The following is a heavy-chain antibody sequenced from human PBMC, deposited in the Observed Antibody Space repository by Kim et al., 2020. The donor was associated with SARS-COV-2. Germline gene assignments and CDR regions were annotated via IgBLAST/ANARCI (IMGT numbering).Heavy chain of an antibody. CDR1: GFTFSSYG. J-gene: IGHJ4*02. D-gene: IGHD2-15*01. CDR3: AKRDEETDN. CDR2: ISYDGSNK. V-gene: IGHV3-30*18. Sequence: GGSLRLSCAASGFTFSSYGMHWVRQAPGKGLEWVAVISYDGSNKYYADSVKGRFTISRDNSKNTLYLQMNSLRAEDTAVYYCAKRDEETDNWGQGTLVTVSS.